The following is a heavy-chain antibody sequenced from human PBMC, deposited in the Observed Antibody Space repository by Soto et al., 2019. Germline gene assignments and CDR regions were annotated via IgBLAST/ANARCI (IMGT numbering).Heavy chain of an antibody. CDR2: INRNSGSI. D-gene: IGHD3-9*01. V-gene: IGHV3-9*01. J-gene: IGHJ5*02. Sequence: EVQLVESGGGLVQPGGSLRLSCAATGITFEEFAIHWVRQAPGKGLEWVSGINRNSGSIGYADSVKGRFTISRDNAKNSLYLHLNSLRAEDTALYYCAKAPNLVTHWFDPWGQGTLVTVSS. CDR3: AKAPNLVTHWFDP. CDR1: GITFEEFA.